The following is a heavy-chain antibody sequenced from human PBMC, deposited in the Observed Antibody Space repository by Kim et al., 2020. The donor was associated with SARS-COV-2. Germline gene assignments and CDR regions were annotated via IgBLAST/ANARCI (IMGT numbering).Heavy chain of an antibody. Sequence: GGSLRLSCATSGFTFSDHYMDWVRQAPGKGLEWVARIRNKPRSYTTEYAASVKGRFTISRDDSKNSLDLQMDSLKTEDTAVYYCARTKALPGVNRSVDYWGQGTLVTVSS. V-gene: IGHV3-72*01. CDR2: IRNKPRSYTT. D-gene: IGHD3-10*01. J-gene: IGHJ4*02. CDR3: ARTKALPGVNRSVDY. CDR1: GFTFSDHY.